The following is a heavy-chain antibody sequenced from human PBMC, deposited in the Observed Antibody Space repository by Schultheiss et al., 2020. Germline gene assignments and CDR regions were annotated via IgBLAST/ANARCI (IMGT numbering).Heavy chain of an antibody. Sequence: ETLSLTCTVSGGSIRSRNYYWGWIRQPPGKGLEWIGEINHSGSTNYNPSLKSRVTISVDTSKNQFSLKLSSVTAADTAVYYCARGPHIYYYYMDVWGKGTTVTVSS. J-gene: IGHJ6*03. CDR2: INHSGST. CDR1: GGSIRSRNYY. CDR3: ARGPHIYYYYMDV. V-gene: IGHV4-39*07.